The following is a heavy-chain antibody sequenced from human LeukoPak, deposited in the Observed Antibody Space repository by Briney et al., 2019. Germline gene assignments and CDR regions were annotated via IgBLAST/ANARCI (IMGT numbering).Heavy chain of an antibody. CDR3: ARVEDDAFDI. CDR2: IHYSGST. D-gene: IGHD3-3*01. Sequence: SETLSLTCTVSGGSLSSYYWSWIRQPPGKGLEWIGYIHYSGSTNYNPSLKSRVTISVDTSKNQFSLKLSSVTAADTAVYYCARVEDDAFDIWGQGTMVTVSS. V-gene: IGHV4-59*01. J-gene: IGHJ3*02. CDR1: GGSLSSYY.